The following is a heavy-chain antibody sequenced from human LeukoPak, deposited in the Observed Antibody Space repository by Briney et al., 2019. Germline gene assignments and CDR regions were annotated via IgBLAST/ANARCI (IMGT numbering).Heavy chain of an antibody. J-gene: IGHJ4*02. CDR3: AKDRAVGVVPAPYYFDY. CDR2: ISGRGGSP. D-gene: IGHD2-2*01. V-gene: IGHV3-23*01. Sequence: GGSLRLSCAACGVIFSSYAMRGGRQARGEGVERGTAISGRGGSPYYADSVSGRFNISRHNSQNTLYLQMTSLRAEDTAVYYCAKDRAVGVVPAPYYFDYWGQGTLVTVSS. CDR1: GVIFSSYA.